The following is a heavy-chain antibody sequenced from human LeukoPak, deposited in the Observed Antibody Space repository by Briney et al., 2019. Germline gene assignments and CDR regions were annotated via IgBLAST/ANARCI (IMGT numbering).Heavy chain of an antibody. Sequence: GGSLRLSCAASGFTFSGSAMHWVRQASGKGLEWVGRIRSKANNYATAYAASVEGRFTISRDDSKNTAYLQMSSLKTEDTAVYYCTRLDDSSGYYYEGFDHWGQGTLVTVSS. CDR2: IRSKANNYAT. CDR1: GFTFSGSA. V-gene: IGHV3-73*01. D-gene: IGHD3-22*01. CDR3: TRLDDSSGYYYEGFDH. J-gene: IGHJ4*02.